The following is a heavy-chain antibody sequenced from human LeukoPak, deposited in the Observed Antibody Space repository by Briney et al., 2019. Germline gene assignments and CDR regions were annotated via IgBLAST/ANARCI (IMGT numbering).Heavy chain of an antibody. Sequence: HGESLRISCKGSGYSFTSYWITWVRQMPGKGLEWMGRIDPRDSYTNYSPSFQGHVTISADKSISTAYVQWSSLKASDTAMYYCARGRYSSSWYDTWGQRTMVTVSS. D-gene: IGHD6-13*01. V-gene: IGHV5-10-1*01. CDR3: ARGRYSSSWYDT. CDR1: GYSFTSYW. CDR2: IDPRDSYT. J-gene: IGHJ3*02.